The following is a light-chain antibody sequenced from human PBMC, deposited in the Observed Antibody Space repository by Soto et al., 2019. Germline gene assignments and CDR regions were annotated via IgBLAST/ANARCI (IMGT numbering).Light chain of an antibody. CDR2: AAS. CDR1: QSISSY. J-gene: IGKJ4*01. Sequence: DIQMTQYPSSLSASVGDRVTITCRASQSISSYLNWYQQKPGKAPKLLIYAASSLQSGVPSRFSGSGSGTDFTLTISSLQPEDFATYYCQQSYSTPLFGGGTKVDIK. CDR3: QQSYSTPL. V-gene: IGKV1-39*01.